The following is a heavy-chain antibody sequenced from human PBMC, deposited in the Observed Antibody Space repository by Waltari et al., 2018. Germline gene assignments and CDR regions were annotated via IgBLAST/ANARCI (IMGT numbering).Heavy chain of an antibody. Sequence: EVQLLESGGGLVQPGGSLRLSCAASGFTFSSYAMSWVRQAPGKGLEWVSAISGSGGSTYYADSGKGRFTIPRDNSKNTLYLQMNSLRAEDTAVYYCAKDRRHQPLLSFDYWGQGTLVTVSS. CDR3: AKDRRHQPLLSFDY. V-gene: IGHV3-23*01. D-gene: IGHD2-21*02. CDR2: ISGSGGST. CDR1: GFTFSSYA. J-gene: IGHJ4*02.